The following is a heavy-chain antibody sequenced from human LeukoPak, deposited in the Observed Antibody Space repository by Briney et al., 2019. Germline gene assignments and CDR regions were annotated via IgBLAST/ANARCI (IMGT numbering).Heavy chain of an antibody. Sequence: PSETLSLTCTVSGGSISSYYWSWIRQPPGKGLEWIGYIYYSGSTNYNPSLKSRVTISVDTSKNQFSLKLSSVTAADTAVYYFERKGTAMVYWFDPRGQRTLGTVSS. CDR1: GGSISSYY. J-gene: IGHJ5*02. V-gene: IGHV4-59*08. D-gene: IGHD5-18*01. CDR2: IYYSGST. CDR3: ERKGTAMVYWFDP.